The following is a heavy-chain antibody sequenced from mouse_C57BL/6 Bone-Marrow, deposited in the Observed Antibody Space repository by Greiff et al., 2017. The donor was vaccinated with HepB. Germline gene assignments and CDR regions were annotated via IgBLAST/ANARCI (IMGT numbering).Heavy chain of an antibody. Sequence: DVKLVESGGGLVQPKGSLKLSCAASGFSFNTYAMNWVRQAPGKGLEWVARIRSKSNNYATYYADSVKDRFTISRDDSESMLYLQMNNLKTEDTAMYYCVRHDYAFAYWGQGTLVTVSA. J-gene: IGHJ3*01. CDR3: VRHDYAFAY. CDR2: IRSKSNNYAT. V-gene: IGHV10-1*01. CDR1: GFSFNTYA. D-gene: IGHD2-4*01.